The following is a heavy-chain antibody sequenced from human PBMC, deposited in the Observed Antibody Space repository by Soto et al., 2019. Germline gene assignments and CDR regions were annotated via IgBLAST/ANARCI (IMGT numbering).Heavy chain of an antibody. CDR2: IFSNDEK. V-gene: IGHV2-26*01. J-gene: IGHJ6*02. D-gene: IGHD2-21*01. Sequence: QVTLKESGPVLVKPTETLTLTCTVSGFSLSNARMGVSWIRQPPGKALEWLAHIFSNDEKSYSTSLKSRLTISKDTSKSQVVLTMTNMDPVDTATYYCARIPALELFRYYYYYGMDVWGQGTTVTVSS. CDR3: ARIPALELFRYYYYYGMDV. CDR1: GFSLSNARMG.